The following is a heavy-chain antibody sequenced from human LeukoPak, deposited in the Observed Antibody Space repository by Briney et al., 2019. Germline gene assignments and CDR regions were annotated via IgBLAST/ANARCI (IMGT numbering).Heavy chain of an antibody. CDR3: ARDLYYYGSGSLDNGMDV. CDR1: GGSISSVGYY. V-gene: IGHV4-31*03. CDR2: IYYSGST. J-gene: IGHJ6*04. D-gene: IGHD3-10*01. Sequence: SETLSLTCTVSGGSISSVGYYWSWIRQHPGKLLEWIGYIYYSGSTYYNPSLKSRVTISVDTSKNQFSLKLSSVTAADTAVYYCARDLYYYGSGSLDNGMDVWGKGTTVTVSS.